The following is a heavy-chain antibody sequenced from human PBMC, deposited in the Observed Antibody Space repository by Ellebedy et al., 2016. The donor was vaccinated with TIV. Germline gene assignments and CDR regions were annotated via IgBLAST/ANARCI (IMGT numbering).Heavy chain of an antibody. CDR1: GFTFSNYG. CDR3: AKGRCSACYPHRFDY. D-gene: IGHD2-15*01. J-gene: IGHJ4*02. V-gene: IGHV3-23*01. Sequence: GGSLRLSXAASGFTFSNYGMSWVRQAPGKGLEWVSAISGSGDYTHYADSVKGRFTISRDNSQHTLYLQMNSLRAEDTAVYYCAKGRCSACYPHRFDYWGQGTLVTVSS. CDR2: ISGSGDYT.